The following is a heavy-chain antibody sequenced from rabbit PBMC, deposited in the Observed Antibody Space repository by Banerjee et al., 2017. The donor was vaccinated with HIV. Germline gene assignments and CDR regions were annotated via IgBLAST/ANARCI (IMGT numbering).Heavy chain of an antibody. CDR3: ARDLGVNGTTDFFGL. D-gene: IGHD3-1*01. J-gene: IGHJ6*01. CDR1: GFSFSRNYH. Sequence: QSLEESGGDLVKPGASLTLTCTASGFSFSRNYHMCWVRQAPGKGLEWIACIYVGSGGSDYYADWAKGRFTISKTSSTMVTLQMTSLTAADTATYFCARDLGVNGTTDFFGLWGQGTLVTVS. V-gene: IGHV1S40*01. CDR2: IYVGSGGSD.